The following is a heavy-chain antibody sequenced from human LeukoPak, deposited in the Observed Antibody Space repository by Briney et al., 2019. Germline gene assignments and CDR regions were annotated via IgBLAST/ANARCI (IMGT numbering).Heavy chain of an antibody. CDR2: INPSGGST. V-gene: IGHV1-46*01. Sequence: ASVKVSCKASGGTFSSYAISWVRQAPGQGLEWMGIINPSGGSTSYAQKFQGRVTMTRDTSTSTVYMELSSLRSEDTAVYYCATYSSSWYGMDVWGQGTTVTVSS. J-gene: IGHJ6*02. CDR1: GGTFSSYA. CDR3: ATYSSSWYGMDV. D-gene: IGHD6-13*01.